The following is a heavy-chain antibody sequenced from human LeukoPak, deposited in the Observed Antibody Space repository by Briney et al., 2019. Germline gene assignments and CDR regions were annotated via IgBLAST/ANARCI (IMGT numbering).Heavy chain of an antibody. V-gene: IGHV3-21*01. CDR3: ARDANDFWSGYYYYYYYYGMDV. CDR1: GFTFSSYS. Sequence: GGSLRLSCAASGFTFSSYSMNWVRQAPGRGLEWVSSISSSSSYIYYADSVKGRFTISRDNAKNSLYLQMNSLRAEDTAVYYCARDANDFWSGYYYYYYYYGMDVWGQGTTVTVSS. D-gene: IGHD3-3*01. J-gene: IGHJ6*02. CDR2: ISSSSSYI.